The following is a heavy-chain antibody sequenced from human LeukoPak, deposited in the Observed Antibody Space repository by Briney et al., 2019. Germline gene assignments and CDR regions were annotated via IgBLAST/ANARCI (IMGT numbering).Heavy chain of an antibody. CDR2: IIPIFGTA. D-gene: IGHD2-15*01. Sequence: SVKVSCKASGGTFSSYAISWVRQAPVQGLKWMGGIIPIFGTANYAQKFQGRVTITADESTSTAYMELSSLRSEDTAVYYCAIGYCSGGSCPIDYWGQGTLVTVSS. CDR3: AIGYCSGGSCPIDY. CDR1: GGTFSSYA. V-gene: IGHV1-69*01. J-gene: IGHJ4*02.